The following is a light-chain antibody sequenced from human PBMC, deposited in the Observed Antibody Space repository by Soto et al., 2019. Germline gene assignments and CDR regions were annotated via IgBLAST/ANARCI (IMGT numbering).Light chain of an antibody. CDR3: QSSDSRLSGSDV. Sequence: QSVLTQPPSVSGAPGQRVNISCSGSSSNIGAGYDVNWYQQLPGTAPKLLIFGDSNRPSGVPDRFSGSKSGTSASLAITGLQAADEADYYCQSSDSRLSGSDVFGTGTKVTVL. V-gene: IGLV1-40*01. CDR1: SSNIGAGYD. CDR2: GDS. J-gene: IGLJ1*01.